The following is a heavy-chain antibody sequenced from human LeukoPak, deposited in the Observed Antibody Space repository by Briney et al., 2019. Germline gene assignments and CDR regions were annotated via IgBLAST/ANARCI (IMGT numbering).Heavy chain of an antibody. CDR2: ISAYNGNT. D-gene: IGHD3-22*01. J-gene: IGHJ5*02. CDR3: ARETGDSSGYYSNWFDP. Sequence: ASVKVSCKASGYTFTSYGISWVRQAPGQGLEWMGWISAYNGNTNYAQKFQGRVTITADKATSTAYMELSSLRSEDTAVYYCARETGDSSGYYSNWFDPWGQGTLVTVSS. CDR1: GYTFTSYG. V-gene: IGHV1-18*01.